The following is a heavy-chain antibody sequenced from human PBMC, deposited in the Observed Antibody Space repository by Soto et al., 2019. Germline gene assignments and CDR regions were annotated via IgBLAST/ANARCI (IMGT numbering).Heavy chain of an antibody. D-gene: IGHD3-22*01. CDR3: ARDPPHDRLPGYYYGMDV. CDR1: GFTFSSYA. J-gene: IGHJ6*02. V-gene: IGHV3-30-3*01. Sequence: QVQLVESGGGVVQPGRSLRLSCAASGFTFSSYAMHWVRQAPGKGLEWVAVISYDGSNKYYADSVKGRFTISRDNSKNTLYLQMHSLRAEDTAVYYCARDPPHDRLPGYYYGMDVWGQGTTVTVSS. CDR2: ISYDGSNK.